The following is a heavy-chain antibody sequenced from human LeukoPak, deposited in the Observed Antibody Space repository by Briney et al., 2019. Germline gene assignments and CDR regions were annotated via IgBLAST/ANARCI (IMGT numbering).Heavy chain of an antibody. V-gene: IGHV3-33*08. CDR3: VRERGPYNDFDI. CDR1: GFTFSDYY. D-gene: IGHD2-21*01. Sequence: GGSLRLSCAASGFTFSDYYVSWIRQAPGKGLEWVSVIWSDGKNKFYADSVKGRFTIFRDNSKKTLDLQLNSLRAEDTALYYCVRERGPYNDFDIWGQGTMVTVSS. CDR2: IWSDGKNK. J-gene: IGHJ3*02.